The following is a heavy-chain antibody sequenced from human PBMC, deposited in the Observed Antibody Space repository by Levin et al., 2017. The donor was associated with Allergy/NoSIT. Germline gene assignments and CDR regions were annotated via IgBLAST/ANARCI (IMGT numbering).Heavy chain of an antibody. V-gene: IGHV3-7*01. D-gene: IGHD1-26*01. Sequence: PGGSLRLSCAASGFTFSTYWMTWVRQAPGKGLEWVANIKPDGSEKYYVDSVKGRFTISRDNAKNSLDLQMNSLRAEDTAVYYCARERIVGATDFDYWGQGTLVTVSS. CDR2: IKPDGSEK. J-gene: IGHJ4*02. CDR3: ARERIVGATDFDY. CDR1: GFTFSTYW.